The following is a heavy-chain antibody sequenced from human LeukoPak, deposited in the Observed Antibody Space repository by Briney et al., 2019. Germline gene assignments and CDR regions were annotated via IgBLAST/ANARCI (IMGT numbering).Heavy chain of an antibody. CDR2: ISVSGGRI. J-gene: IGHJ6*02. Sequence: GGSLRLSCAASGFTFSSYVMSWVRQAPGKGLEWVSGISVSGGRIYYADSVKGRFTIARDNSKKTLYLQMNSLRADDTAVYHCAKDLPGGAEDHHVGMDVWGQATTVTVSS. CDR3: AKDLPGGAEDHHVGMDV. V-gene: IGHV3-23*01. D-gene: IGHD2-8*02. CDR1: GFTFSSYV.